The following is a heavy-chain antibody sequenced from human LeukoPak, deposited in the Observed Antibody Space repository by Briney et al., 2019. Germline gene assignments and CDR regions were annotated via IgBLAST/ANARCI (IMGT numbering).Heavy chain of an antibody. V-gene: IGHV3-48*03. Sequence: SGGSLRLSCAASGFTFSSYEMNWVRQAPGKGLEWVSYISSSGSTIYYADSVKGRFTISRDNAKNSLYLQMNSPRAEDTAVYYCARDQSRITMVRGRYGMDVWGKGTTVTVSS. J-gene: IGHJ6*04. D-gene: IGHD3-10*01. CDR1: GFTFSSYE. CDR2: ISSSGSTI. CDR3: ARDQSRITMVRGRYGMDV.